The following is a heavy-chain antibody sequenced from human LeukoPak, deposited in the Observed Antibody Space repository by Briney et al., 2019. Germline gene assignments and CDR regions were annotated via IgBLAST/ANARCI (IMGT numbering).Heavy chain of an antibody. J-gene: IGHJ4*02. CDR3: ARQVAVAGKAGLDF. Sequence: SETLSLTCAVSGGSISSGGYSWSWIRQPPGKGLEWIGYIYHSGSTYYNPSLKSRVTISVDRSKNQFSLKLSSVTAADTAVYYCARQVAVAGKAGLDFWGQGTLVTVSS. D-gene: IGHD6-19*01. V-gene: IGHV4-30-2*01. CDR1: GGSISSGGYS. CDR2: IYHSGST.